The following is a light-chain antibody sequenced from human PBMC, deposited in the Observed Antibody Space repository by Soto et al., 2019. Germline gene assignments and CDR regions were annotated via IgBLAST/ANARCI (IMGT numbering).Light chain of an antibody. CDR3: SSYAGSPWV. V-gene: IGLV2-8*01. CDR1: NFDVEDRY. Sequence: QSALTQPPSASGSPGQSVTISCSGINFDVEDRYISWYQQRPGQAPKLMIYAVNQRPSGVPDRFSGSRSGNTASLIVSGLQTEDEGAYYCSSYAGSPWVFGGGTKLTVL. CDR2: AVN. J-gene: IGLJ3*02.